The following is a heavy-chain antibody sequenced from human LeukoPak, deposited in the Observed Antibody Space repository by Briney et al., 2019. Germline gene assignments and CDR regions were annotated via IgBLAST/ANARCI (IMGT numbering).Heavy chain of an antibody. CDR1: GFTFSSYA. D-gene: IGHD3-10*01. J-gene: IGHJ3*01. CDR3: ARDDITMVRGAADLS. Sequence: GGSLRLSCAASGFTFSSYAMHWVRQAPGKGLEWVAVISYDGSNKYYADSVKGRFTISRDNSKNTLYLQMNSLRAEDTAVYYCARDDITMVRGAADLSWGQGTMVTVSS. CDR2: ISYDGSNK. V-gene: IGHV3-30-3*01.